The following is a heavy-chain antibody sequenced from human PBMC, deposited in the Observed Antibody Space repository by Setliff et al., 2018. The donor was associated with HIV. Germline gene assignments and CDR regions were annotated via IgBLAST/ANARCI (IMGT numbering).Heavy chain of an antibody. Sequence: GASVKVSCKVSGYTLSEISMHWVRQAPGQGLEWMGWISPLNGNTRIAQRFRGRVTMTRDTSISTAYMEFNSLTSDDTAVYYCARDRADDQYNGLDVWGQGTMVTVSS. CDR1: GYTLSEIS. CDR3: ARDRADDQYNGLDV. J-gene: IGHJ3*01. V-gene: IGHV1-2*02. D-gene: IGHD3-10*01. CDR2: ISPLNGNT.